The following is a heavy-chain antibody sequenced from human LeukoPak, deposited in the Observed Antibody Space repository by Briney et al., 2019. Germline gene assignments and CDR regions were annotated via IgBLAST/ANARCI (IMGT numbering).Heavy chain of an antibody. Sequence: GGSLRLSCAASGFTFSSYSMNWVRQAPGKGLEWVSSIHSGGSTYYADSVKGRSTISRDNSKNTLYLQMSSLRAEDTAVYYCAMRYSNSWYDYWGQGTLVTVSS. CDR1: GFTFSSYS. CDR3: AMRYSNSWYDY. V-gene: IGHV3-53*01. J-gene: IGHJ4*02. D-gene: IGHD6-13*01. CDR2: IHSGGST.